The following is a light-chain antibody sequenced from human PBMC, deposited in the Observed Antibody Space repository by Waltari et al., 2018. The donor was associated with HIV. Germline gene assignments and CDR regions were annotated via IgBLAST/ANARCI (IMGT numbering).Light chain of an antibody. V-gene: IGLV2-11*01. J-gene: IGLJ2*01. CDR3: CSYAGSYTWL. CDR1: NSDVGGYNY. Sequence: QSALTQPRSVSGSPGQSVTISCIGTNSDVGGYNYVSWYRQHPGEAPKLIIYAVTKRPSGVPDRFSGAKSVNTASLTVSVLQADDEAEYYCCSYAGSYTWLFGGGTKLTVL. CDR2: AVT.